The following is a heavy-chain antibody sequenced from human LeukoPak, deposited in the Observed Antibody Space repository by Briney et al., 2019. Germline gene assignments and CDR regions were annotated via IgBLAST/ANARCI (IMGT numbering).Heavy chain of an antibody. D-gene: IGHD6-13*01. J-gene: IGHJ1*01. CDR1: GYTFTSYD. CDR2: INPSGGST. CDR3: ARGGSSWYRGSFQH. Sequence: ASVKVSCKASGYTFTSYDMHWVRQAPGQGLEWMGIINPSGGSTSYAQIFQGRVTMTRDTSTSTVYVGLGSLRSEDTAVYYCARGGSSWYRGSFQHWGQGTLVTVSS. V-gene: IGHV1-46*01.